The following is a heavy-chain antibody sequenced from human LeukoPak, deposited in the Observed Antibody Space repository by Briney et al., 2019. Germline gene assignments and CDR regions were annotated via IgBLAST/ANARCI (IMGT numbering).Heavy chain of an antibody. Sequence: GGSLRLSCAASGFTFRTYGMSWVRQAPGKGLEWVSAITSGGTTYYADSVKGRFTISRDNAKNSLYLQMNSLRAEDTAVYYCVRDLGYDRSPYWQKYFDSWGPGTLVTVSS. CDR2: ITSGGTT. CDR1: GFTFRTYG. J-gene: IGHJ4*02. D-gene: IGHD3-22*01. V-gene: IGHV3-23*01. CDR3: VRDLGYDRSPYWQKYFDS.